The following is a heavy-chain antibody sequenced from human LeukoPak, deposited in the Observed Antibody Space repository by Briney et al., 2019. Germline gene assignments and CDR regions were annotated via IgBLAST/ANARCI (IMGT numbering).Heavy chain of an antibody. J-gene: IGHJ4*02. CDR1: GFTFSIFG. CDR2: TKEDGGEK. V-gene: IGHV3-7*01. D-gene: IGHD6-19*01. Sequence: GGTLRLSCAASGFTFSIFGMSWVRQAPGKGLEWVANTKEDGGEKYYVDSVKGRFTISRDNAENSLYLQMNSLRAEDTAVYYCARRSVAGSLDYWGQGTLVTVSS. CDR3: ARRSVAGSLDY.